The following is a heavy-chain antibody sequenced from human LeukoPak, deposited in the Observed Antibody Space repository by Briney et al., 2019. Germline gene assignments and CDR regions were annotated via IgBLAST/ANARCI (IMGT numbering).Heavy chain of an antibody. CDR3: ARGLNGGSYAIDA. CDR2: INHSGSN. CDR1: GGSFSGYY. D-gene: IGHD1-26*01. J-gene: IGHJ5*02. Sequence: NPSETLSLTCAVYGGSFSGYYWSWLRHPPGKGLEWIGEINHSGSNNYNPSLRSRVTISVDTSKNQFFLKLSSVTAADTAVYYWARGLNGGSYAIDAWGRGTLVTVSS. V-gene: IGHV4-34*01.